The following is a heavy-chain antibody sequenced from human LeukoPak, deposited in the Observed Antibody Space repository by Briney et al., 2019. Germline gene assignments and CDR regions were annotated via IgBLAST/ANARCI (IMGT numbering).Heavy chain of an antibody. CDR2: IYENGGTT. D-gene: IGHD2-21*01. J-gene: IGHJ4*02. Sequence: GGSLRLSCVGSGFTFRGHVMSWVRQAPAKGLEFVSGIYENGGTTYYADSVKGRFSISRDNSKNTLYLQMDSLRGEDTAVYYCAKDFRIGYSAHFDYWGQGALVTVSS. CDR1: GFTFRGHV. V-gene: IGHV3-23*01. CDR3: AKDFRIGYSAHFDY.